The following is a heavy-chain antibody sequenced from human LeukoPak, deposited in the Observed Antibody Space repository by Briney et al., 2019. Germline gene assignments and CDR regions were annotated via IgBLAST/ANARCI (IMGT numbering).Heavy chain of an antibody. Sequence: ASVKLSCKASGGTFSSYAISWVRQAPGQGLEWMGRIIPIFGTANYAQKFQGRVTITTDESTSTAYMELSSLRSEDTALYYCARDSGEELRFLEWFGSFDPWGQGTLVTVSS. CDR1: GGTFSSYA. CDR2: IIPIFGTA. J-gene: IGHJ5*02. CDR3: ARDSGEELRFLEWFGSFDP. D-gene: IGHD3-3*01. V-gene: IGHV1-69*05.